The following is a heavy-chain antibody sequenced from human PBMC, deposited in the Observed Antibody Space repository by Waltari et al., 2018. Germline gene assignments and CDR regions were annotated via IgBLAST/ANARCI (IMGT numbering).Heavy chain of an antibody. CDR2: IYHSGST. V-gene: IGHV4-38-2*01. J-gene: IGHJ4*02. D-gene: IGHD3-22*01. Sequence: QVQLQESGPGLVKPSETLSLTCAVSGYSISSGYYWGWIRQPPGKGLEWIGSIYHSGSTYYNPSLKSRVTISVDTSKNQFSLKLSSVTAADTAVYYCARHYYDSSGYYYPFDYWGQGTLVSVSS. CDR1: GYSISSGYY. CDR3: ARHYYDSSGYYYPFDY.